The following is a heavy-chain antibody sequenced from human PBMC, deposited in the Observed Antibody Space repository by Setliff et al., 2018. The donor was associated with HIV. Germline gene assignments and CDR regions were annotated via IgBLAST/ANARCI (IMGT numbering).Heavy chain of an antibody. CDR3: ARGTAPRPASVLEFLEWLFPNWFDP. J-gene: IGHJ5*02. CDR2: INPSDGSA. D-gene: IGHD3-3*02. Sequence: GASVKVSCKASGYTFTSCFLHWVRQAPGQGLEYMGIINPSDGSADYVEKFQDRVTITRDTSTSTAYMELSSLRSDDTAVYYCARGTAPRPASVLEFLEWLFPNWFDPWGQGTLVTSPQ. CDR1: GYTFTSCF. V-gene: IGHV1-46*01.